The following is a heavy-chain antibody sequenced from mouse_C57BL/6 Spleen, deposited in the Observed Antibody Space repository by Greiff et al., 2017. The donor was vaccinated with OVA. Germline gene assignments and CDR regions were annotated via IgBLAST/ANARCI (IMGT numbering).Heavy chain of an antibody. D-gene: IGHD2-4*01. J-gene: IGHJ4*01. CDR3: ARHRDYGGYYYAMDY. CDR2: ISNGGGST. V-gene: IGHV5-12*01. Sequence: EVHLVESGGGLVQPGGSLKLSCAASGFTFSDYYMYWVRQTPEKRLEWVAYISNGGGSTYYPDTVKGRFTISRDNAKNTLYLQMSRLKSEDTAMYYCARHRDYGGYYYAMDYWGQGTSVTVSS. CDR1: GFTFSDYY.